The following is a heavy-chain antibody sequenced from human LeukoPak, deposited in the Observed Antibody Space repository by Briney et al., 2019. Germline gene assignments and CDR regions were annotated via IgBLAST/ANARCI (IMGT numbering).Heavy chain of an antibody. CDR2: IYYSGIT. J-gene: IGHJ5*02. Sequence: SETLSLTCTVSGASISSSNYWTWIRQPPGKGLEWIGYIYYSGITNYNPSLKSRVTISVDTSKNQFSLKLSSVTAADTAVYYCARDMVGVSWGYNWFDVWGQGTLVTVSS. D-gene: IGHD1-26*01. CDR1: GASISSSNY. V-gene: IGHV4-61*01. CDR3: ARDMVGVSWGYNWFDV.